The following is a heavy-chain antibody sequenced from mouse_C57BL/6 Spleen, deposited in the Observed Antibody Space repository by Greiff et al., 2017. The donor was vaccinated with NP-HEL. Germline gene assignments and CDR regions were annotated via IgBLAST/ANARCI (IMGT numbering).Heavy chain of an antibody. Sequence: VQLQQSGPELVKPGASVKISCKASGYAFSSSWMNWVKQRPGKGLEWIGRTYPFAVAPPYPGPFHGHATLTADKSSSTAYMQLSSLTSEDSAVYFCARSGSYYAMDYWGQGTSVTVSS. D-gene: IGHD3-1*01. CDR3: ARSGSYYAMDY. V-gene: IGHV1-82*01. CDR1: GYAFSSSW. CDR2: TYPFAVAP. J-gene: IGHJ4*01.